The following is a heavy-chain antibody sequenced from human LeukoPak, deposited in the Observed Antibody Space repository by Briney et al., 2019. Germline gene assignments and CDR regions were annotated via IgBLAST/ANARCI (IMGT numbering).Heavy chain of an antibody. J-gene: IGHJ4*02. Sequence: GGSLRLSCAASGFTFSSYAMHWVRQAPGKGLEWVTVISYDGSKKYYADSVKGRFTISRDNSKNTLYLQMNSLRAEDTAVYYCARDPTAVAVSRWYFDYWGQGTLVTVSS. D-gene: IGHD6-19*01. CDR3: ARDPTAVAVSRWYFDY. V-gene: IGHV3-30*04. CDR2: ISYDGSKK. CDR1: GFTFSSYA.